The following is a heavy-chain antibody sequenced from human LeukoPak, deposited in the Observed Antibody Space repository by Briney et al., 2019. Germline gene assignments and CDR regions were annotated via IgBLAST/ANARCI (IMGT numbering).Heavy chain of an antibody. CDR3: ARSYCIGDNCYWYFDL. CDR2: ISHSGNT. V-gene: IGHV4-34*01. Sequence: PSETLSLTCAVYGGSVNGYYWSWIRQPPGKGLEWIGEISHSGNTNYNPSLKSRVLISVDTSKNQFSLKLNSVTAADTAVYFCARSYCIGDNCYWYFDLWGRGNMVTVSS. CDR1: GGSVNGYY. J-gene: IGHJ2*01. D-gene: IGHD2-21*01.